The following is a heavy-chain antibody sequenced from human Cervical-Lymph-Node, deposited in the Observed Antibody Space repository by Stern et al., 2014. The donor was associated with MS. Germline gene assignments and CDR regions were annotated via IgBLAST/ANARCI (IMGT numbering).Heavy chain of an antibody. CDR2: IWYDGSQK. Sequence: MQLVESGGGVVQPGGSQRLSCTASGFTFEEYAMEWVRQVPGKGLEWVAMIWYDGSQKYYGDSVRGRFSVSRDNSRNTLYLQMKSLSLEDTAVYYCARKIPDYYYYAMDVWGQGTTVTVSS. CDR1: GFTFEEYA. J-gene: IGHJ6*02. D-gene: IGHD2-2*02. CDR3: ARKIPDYYYYAMDV. V-gene: IGHV3-33*01.